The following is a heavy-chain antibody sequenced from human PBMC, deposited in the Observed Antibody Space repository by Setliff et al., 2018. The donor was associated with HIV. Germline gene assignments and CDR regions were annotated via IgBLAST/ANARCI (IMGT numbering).Heavy chain of an antibody. CDR1: GFTFSSYW. D-gene: IGHD6-13*01. CDR2: IKYDGSEK. J-gene: IGHJ4*02. V-gene: IGHV3-7*01. Sequence: GGSLRLSCAASGFTFSSYWMSWVRQAPGKGLEWVANIKYDGSEKYYVGSVKGRFTISRDNVKNSLYLQMNSLRAEDTAVYYCARDGYSSSWYVISGSFDYWGQGILVTVSS. CDR3: ARDGYSSSWYVISGSFDY.